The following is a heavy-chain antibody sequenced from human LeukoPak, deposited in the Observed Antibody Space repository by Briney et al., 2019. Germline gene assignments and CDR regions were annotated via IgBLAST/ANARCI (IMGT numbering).Heavy chain of an antibody. CDR3: ARVPFWSAYYLYYFDY. D-gene: IGHD3-3*01. V-gene: IGHV4-61*08. CDR1: GGSISSGDYY. J-gene: IGHJ4*02. CDR2: IYYSGST. Sequence: SETLSLTCTVSGGSISSGDYYWSWIRQPPGKGLEWIGYIYYSGSTNYNPSLKSRVTISVDTSKNQFSLKLSSATAADTAVYYCARVPFWSAYYLYYFDYWGQGTLVTVSS.